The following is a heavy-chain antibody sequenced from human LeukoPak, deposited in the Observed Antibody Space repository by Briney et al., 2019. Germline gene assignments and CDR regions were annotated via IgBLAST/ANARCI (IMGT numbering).Heavy chain of an antibody. CDR3: TRDRPLRRIFEVVQGIYLDP. J-gene: IGHJ5*02. V-gene: IGHV3-48*03. CDR2: ISTSGSDL. Sequence: GGSLRLSCTAAGFTLMAGEMKWVRQAPGKGLEWLSYISTSGSDLYYADSVKGRFTISRDNAKNSLYLQMNGLRVDDTAVYYCTRDRPLRRIFEVVQGIYLDPWGQGTLVTVSS. CDR1: GFTLMAGE. D-gene: IGHD3-3*01.